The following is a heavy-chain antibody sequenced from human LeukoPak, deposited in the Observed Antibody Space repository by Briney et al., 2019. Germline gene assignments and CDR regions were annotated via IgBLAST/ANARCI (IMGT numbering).Heavy chain of an antibody. CDR3: ARAIGYRSGGSCYSYWFDP. J-gene: IGHJ5*02. V-gene: IGHV4-59*01. CDR1: GGSISSYY. D-gene: IGHD2-15*01. CDR2: IYYSGST. Sequence: SETLSLTCTVSGGSISSYYWSWIRQPPGKGLEWIGYIYYSGSTNYNPSLKSRVTISVDTSKNQFSLKLSSVTAEDTAVYYCARAIGYRSGGSCYSYWFDPWGQGTLVTVSS.